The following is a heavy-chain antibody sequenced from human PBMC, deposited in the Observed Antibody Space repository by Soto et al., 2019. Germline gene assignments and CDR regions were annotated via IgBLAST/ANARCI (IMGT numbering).Heavy chain of an antibody. CDR3: AGNSGWISDY. D-gene: IGHD5-12*01. CDR2: IMQDGSEK. Sequence: EVQLVESGGGLVQPGGSLRISCTASGFTFSTYWMNWVRQAPGKGLEWVANIMQDGSEKNYVDSVKGRVTISRDNTKNALYLQMNSLRAEDTAGYYCAGNSGWISDYWGQGTLVTVSS. CDR1: GFTFSTYW. V-gene: IGHV3-7*03. J-gene: IGHJ4*02.